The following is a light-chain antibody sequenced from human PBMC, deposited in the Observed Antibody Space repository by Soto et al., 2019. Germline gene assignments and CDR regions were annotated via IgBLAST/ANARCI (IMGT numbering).Light chain of an antibody. V-gene: IGKV3-20*01. J-gene: IGKJ4*01. Sequence: EIVLTQSPGTLSLSPGERATLSCRASQSVSSSYLAWDQQKPGQAPRQLIYGASSRATGIPDRFSGSGSGTDFPLTITRLEPEDFAVYYCQHYRTSFGGGTRVEIK. CDR2: GAS. CDR3: QHYRTS. CDR1: QSVSSSY.